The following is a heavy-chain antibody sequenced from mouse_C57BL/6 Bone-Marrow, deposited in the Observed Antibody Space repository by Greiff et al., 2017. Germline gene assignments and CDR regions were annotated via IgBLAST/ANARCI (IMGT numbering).Heavy chain of an antibody. CDR3: ARSTVVGNYYAMDY. Sequence: VQRVESGPGLVQPSQSLSITCTVSGFSLTSYGVHWVRQSPGKGLEWLGVIWSGGSTDYNAAFISRLSISKDNSKSQVFFKMNSLQADDTAIYYCARSTVVGNYYAMDYWGQGTSVTVSS. CDR1: GFSLTSYG. J-gene: IGHJ4*01. V-gene: IGHV2-2*01. D-gene: IGHD1-1*01. CDR2: IWSGGST.